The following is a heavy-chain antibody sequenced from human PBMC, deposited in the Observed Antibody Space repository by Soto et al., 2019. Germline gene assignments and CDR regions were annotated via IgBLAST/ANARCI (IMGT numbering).Heavy chain of an antibody. CDR2: IYFTGST. CDR1: GGAVSSGTYY. CDR3: TRGPPRVQWFDP. Sequence: SETLSLTCTVSGGAVSSGTYYWSWIRQPPGKGLEWIGHIYFTGSTNYNPSLKSRVTMSLDTSRNQFSLKLSSVTAADTAVYYCTRGPPRVQWFDPWGLGTLVTVAS. V-gene: IGHV4-61*01. J-gene: IGHJ5*02.